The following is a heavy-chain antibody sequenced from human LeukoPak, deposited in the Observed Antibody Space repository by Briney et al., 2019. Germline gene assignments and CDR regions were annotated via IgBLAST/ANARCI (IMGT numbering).Heavy chain of an antibody. CDR1: GFTFSSYA. V-gene: IGHV3-23*01. J-gene: IGHJ4*02. D-gene: IGHD6-19*01. CDR3: AKVPGRAVALFFDY. CDR2: ISGSGGST. Sequence: GGSLRLSCAASGFTFSSYAMSGVRQAPGKGLEWVSAISGSGGSTYYADSVKGRFTISRDNSKNTLDLQMNSLRAEDTAVYYCAKVPGRAVALFFDYWGQGTLVTVSS.